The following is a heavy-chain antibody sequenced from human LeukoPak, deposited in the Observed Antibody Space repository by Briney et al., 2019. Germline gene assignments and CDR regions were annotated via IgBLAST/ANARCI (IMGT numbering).Heavy chain of an antibody. CDR1: GGSLSSYY. D-gene: IGHD1-26*01. Sequence: SETLSLTCTVSGGSLSSYYWSWIRQPPGKGLEWIGYIYYSGSTNYNPSLKSRVTISVDTSKNQFSLKLSSVTAADTAVYYCARYTIIVGARRWFDPWGQGNLVTVSS. J-gene: IGHJ5*02. CDR3: ARYTIIVGARRWFDP. CDR2: IYYSGST. V-gene: IGHV4-59*08.